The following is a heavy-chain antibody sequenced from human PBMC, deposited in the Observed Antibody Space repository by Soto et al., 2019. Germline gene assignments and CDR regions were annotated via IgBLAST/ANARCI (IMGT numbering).Heavy chain of an antibody. J-gene: IGHJ6*02. Sequence: EVQLLESGGGLVQPGGSLRLSCAASGFPLSTFGLTWVRQAPGKGLEWVSAITGTGGNTYYVDSVMGWFTSSRDNSKNMLYLQVNSLRVEDTAVYYCARIRGYWYGLDVWGQGTTVTVSS. V-gene: IGHV3-23*01. CDR3: ARIRGYWYGLDV. D-gene: IGHD2-8*02. CDR1: GFPLSTFG. CDR2: ITGTGGNT.